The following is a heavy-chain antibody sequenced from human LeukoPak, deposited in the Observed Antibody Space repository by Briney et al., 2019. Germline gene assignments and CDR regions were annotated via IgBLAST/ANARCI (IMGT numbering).Heavy chain of an antibody. CDR2: ISAYNGNT. V-gene: IGHV1-18*01. J-gene: IGHJ4*02. Sequence: ASVKVSCKASGYTFTSYGISWVRQAPGQGLEWMGWISAYNGNTNYAQKLQGRVTMTTDTSTSTAYMELRSLRSDDTAVYYCARDGPPHYDILTGYPPEDYWGRGTLVTVSS. D-gene: IGHD3-9*01. CDR3: ARDGPPHYDILTGYPPEDY. CDR1: GYTFTSYG.